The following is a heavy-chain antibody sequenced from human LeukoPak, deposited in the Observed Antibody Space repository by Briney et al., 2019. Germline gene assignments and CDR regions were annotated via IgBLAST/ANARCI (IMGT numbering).Heavy chain of an antibody. CDR1: GFTFSSYE. D-gene: IGHD2-2*02. CDR3: ARDALGDFTLVYGGRTYYYFDY. Sequence: PGGSLRLSCAASGFTFSSYEMNWVRQAPGKGLEWVSYISSSGSTIYYADSVKGRLTISRDNAKNSLYLQMNSLRAEDTAVYYCARDALGDFTLVYGGRTYYYFDYWGQGTLVTVSS. V-gene: IGHV3-48*03. J-gene: IGHJ4*02. CDR2: ISSSGSTI.